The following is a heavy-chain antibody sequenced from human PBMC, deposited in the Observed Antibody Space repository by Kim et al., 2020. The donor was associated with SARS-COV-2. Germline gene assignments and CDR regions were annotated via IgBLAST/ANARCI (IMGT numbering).Heavy chain of an antibody. D-gene: IGHD1-26*01. Sequence: NYAAPVKGRFTISRDDSKNTLHLQMNSLKSEGTAVYYCTTGPRNSGSSSGGQGTLVTVSS. CDR3: TTGPRNSGSSS. V-gene: IGHV3-15*06. J-gene: IGHJ4*02.